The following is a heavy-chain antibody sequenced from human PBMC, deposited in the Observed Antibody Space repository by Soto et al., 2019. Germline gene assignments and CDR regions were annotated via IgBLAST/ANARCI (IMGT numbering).Heavy chain of an antibody. J-gene: IGHJ6*02. CDR2: ISSSSSYI. V-gene: IGHV3-21*01. Sequence: GGSLRLSCAASGFTFSSYSMNWVRQAPGKGLEWVSSISSSSSYIYYADSVKGRFTISRDNAKNSLHLQMNSLRAEDTAVYYCARATSTIFGVVAPRGMDVWGQGTTVTVSS. CDR1: GFTFSSYS. D-gene: IGHD3-3*01. CDR3: ARATSTIFGVVAPRGMDV.